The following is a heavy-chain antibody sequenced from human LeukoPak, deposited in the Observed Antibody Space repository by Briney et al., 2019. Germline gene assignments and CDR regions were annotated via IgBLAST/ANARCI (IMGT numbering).Heavy chain of an antibody. CDR3: AREDYDFWSGYWTRRAFDI. CDR2: IYYSGST. Sequence: SETLSLTCTVSGGSISSYYWSWIRQPPGKGLEWIGYIYYSGSTNYNPSLKSRVTISVDTSKNQFSLKLSSVTAADTAVYYCAREDYDFWSGYWTRRAFDIWGQGTMVTVSS. CDR1: GGSISSYY. J-gene: IGHJ3*02. D-gene: IGHD3-3*01. V-gene: IGHV4-59*01.